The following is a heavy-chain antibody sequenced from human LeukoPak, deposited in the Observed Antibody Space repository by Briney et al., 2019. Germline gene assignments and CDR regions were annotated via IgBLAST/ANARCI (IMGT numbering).Heavy chain of an antibody. CDR2: INPNSGGT. CDR3: ARELYSSSSLGV. CDR1: GYTFTGYY. D-gene: IGHD6-6*01. J-gene: IGHJ6*02. Sequence: ASVKVSCKASGYTFTGYYMHWVRQAPGQGLGWMGWINPNSGGTNYAQKFQGRVTMTRDTSISTAYMELSRLRSDDTAVYYCARELYSSSSLGVWGQGTTATVSS. V-gene: IGHV1-2*02.